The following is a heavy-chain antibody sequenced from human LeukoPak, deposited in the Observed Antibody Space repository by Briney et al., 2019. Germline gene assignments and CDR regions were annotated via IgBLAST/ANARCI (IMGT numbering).Heavy chain of an antibody. CDR1: GFTFSSYA. J-gene: IGHJ4*02. Sequence: GGSLILSCAASGFTFSSYAMHWVRQAPGKGLEWVAVISNDGTKKYYADSVKGRFTISRDNSKNTLYLQMNSLRAEDTALYYCAKFGCSSTSCPFDSWGQGTPVTVSS. CDR2: ISNDGTKK. V-gene: IGHV3-30*18. D-gene: IGHD2-2*01. CDR3: AKFGCSSTSCPFDS.